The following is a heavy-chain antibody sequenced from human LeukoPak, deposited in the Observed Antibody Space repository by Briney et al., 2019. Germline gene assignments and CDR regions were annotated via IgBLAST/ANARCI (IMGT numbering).Heavy chain of an antibody. V-gene: IGHV3-30*03. D-gene: IGHD1-26*01. CDR1: GFTFSSYG. Sequence: GGSLRLSCAASGFTFSSYGMHWVRQAPGKGLEWVAVISYDGSNKYYADSVKGRFTISRDNAKNSLYLQMNSLRAEDTAVYYCARDSEIPIVGATTAELDYWGQGTLVTVSS. CDR3: ARDSEIPIVGATTAELDY. J-gene: IGHJ4*02. CDR2: ISYDGSNK.